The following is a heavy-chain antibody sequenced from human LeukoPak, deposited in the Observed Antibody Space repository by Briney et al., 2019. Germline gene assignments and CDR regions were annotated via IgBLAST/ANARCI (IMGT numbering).Heavy chain of an antibody. CDR2: INQDGSEK. D-gene: IGHD6-13*01. CDR3: AHSGYSSSWYNF. J-gene: IGHJ4*02. Sequence: GGSLRLSCAVSGFTFSSYWMSWVSQAPGKGLEWVANINQDGSEKYYVDSVKGRFTISRDNAKNSVYLQMNSLRAEDTAVYYCAHSGYSSSWYNFRGQGTLVTVSS. CDR1: GFTFSSYW. V-gene: IGHV3-7*01.